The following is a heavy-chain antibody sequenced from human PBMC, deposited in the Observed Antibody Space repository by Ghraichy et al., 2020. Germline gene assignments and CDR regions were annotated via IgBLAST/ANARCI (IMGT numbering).Heavy chain of an antibody. CDR3: AREGGSYQLRGWFDP. V-gene: IGHV4-59*01. D-gene: IGHD1-26*01. CDR1: GGSISSYY. CDR2: IYYSGST. Sequence: SETLSLTCTVSGGSISSYYWSWIRQPPGKGLEWIGYIYYSGSTNYNPSLKSRVTISVDTSKNQFSLKLSSVTAADTAVYYCAREGGSYQLRGWFDPWGQGTLVTVSS. J-gene: IGHJ5*02.